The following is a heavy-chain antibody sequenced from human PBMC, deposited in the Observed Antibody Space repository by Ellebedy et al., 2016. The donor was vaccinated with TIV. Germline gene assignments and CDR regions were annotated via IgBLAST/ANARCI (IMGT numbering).Heavy chain of an antibody. J-gene: IGHJ4*02. D-gene: IGHD1-26*01. CDR1: GFTVSSNY. CDR2: IYSGGST. Sequence: PGGSLRLSCVASGFTVSSNYMSWVRQAPGKGLEWVSVIYSGGSTYYADSVKGRFTISRDNSKNTLYLQMNSLRAEDTAVYYCARVLYSGSYPESHDYWGQGTLVTVSS. CDR3: ARVLYSGSYPESHDY. V-gene: IGHV3-66*01.